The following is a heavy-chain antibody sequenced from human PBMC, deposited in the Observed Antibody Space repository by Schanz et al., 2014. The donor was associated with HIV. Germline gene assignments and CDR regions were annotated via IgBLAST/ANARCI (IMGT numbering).Heavy chain of an antibody. CDR1: GFPFSGFS. J-gene: IGHJ6*02. V-gene: IGHV3-23*04. D-gene: IGHD1-20*01. CDR3: AKTSITLGMDV. CDR2: ISGGSGST. Sequence: EVQLVESGGALVQPGGSLRLSCAASGFPFSGFSMNWVRQAPGKGLEWVSYISGGSGSTFYADSVKGRFTISRVNSKNTLYLQMNSLRAEDTAIYYCAKTSITLGMDVWGQGTTVTVSS.